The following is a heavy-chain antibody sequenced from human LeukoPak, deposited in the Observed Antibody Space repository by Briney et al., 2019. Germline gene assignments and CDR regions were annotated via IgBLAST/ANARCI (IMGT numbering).Heavy chain of an antibody. Sequence: GGSLRLSCAASGFTFDDYAMHWVRQAPGKGLEWVSGISWNSGSIGYADSVKGRFTISRDNAKNSLYLQMNSLRAEDTAVYYCARAYCGGDCYNYYYYYMDVWGKGTTVTVSS. CDR2: ISWNSGSI. J-gene: IGHJ6*03. CDR3: ARAYCGGDCYNYYYYYMDV. CDR1: GFTFDDYA. D-gene: IGHD2-21*02. V-gene: IGHV3-9*01.